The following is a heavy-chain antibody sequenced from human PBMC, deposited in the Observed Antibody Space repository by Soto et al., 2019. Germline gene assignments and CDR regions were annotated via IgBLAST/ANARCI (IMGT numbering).Heavy chain of an antibody. Sequence: GGSLRLSCAASGFTFRSYAMAWVRQAPGKGLEWVSVITYNGDNTYYADSLKGRFTISRDNSKDTVDLQMNSLRAEDTAVYYCARYIRGPTVFYFDFWGPGVLVTVS. J-gene: IGHJ4*02. CDR2: ITYNGDNT. CDR1: GFTFRSYA. V-gene: IGHV3-23*01. D-gene: IGHD5-18*01. CDR3: ARYIRGPTVFYFDF.